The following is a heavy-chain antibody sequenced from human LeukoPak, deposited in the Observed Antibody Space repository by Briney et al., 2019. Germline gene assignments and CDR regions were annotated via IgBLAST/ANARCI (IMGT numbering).Heavy chain of an antibody. V-gene: IGHV4-34*01. CDR2: VRHSGST. CDR3: AGATATGTGRAFHY. D-gene: IGHD3-10*01. Sequence: SETLSLTCAVYDESFSGYYLGWIRQPPGKRLEWIGEVRHSGSTNYNPSLKSRVTMSVDMSKNQFSLKLNSVTAADTAVYYCAGATATGTGRAFHYWAQGNLVPVSS. J-gene: IGHJ4*02. CDR1: DESFSGYY.